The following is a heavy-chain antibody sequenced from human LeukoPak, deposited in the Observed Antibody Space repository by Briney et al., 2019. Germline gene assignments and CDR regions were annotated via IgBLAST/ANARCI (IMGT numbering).Heavy chain of an antibody. V-gene: IGHV4-38-2*02. CDR2: IYHSGST. CDR3: ARVTMVRGAGSWYFDL. J-gene: IGHJ2*01. D-gene: IGHD3-10*01. CDR1: GYSISSGYY. Sequence: SETLSLTCTVSGYSISSGYYWGWIRQPPGKGLEWIGSIYHSGSTYYNPSPKSRVTISVDTSKNQFSLKLSSVTAADTAVYYCARVTMVRGAGSWYFDLWGRGTLVTVSS.